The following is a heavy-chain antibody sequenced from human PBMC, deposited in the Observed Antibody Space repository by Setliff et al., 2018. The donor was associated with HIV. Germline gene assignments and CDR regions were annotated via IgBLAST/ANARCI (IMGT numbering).Heavy chain of an antibody. Sequence: SETLSLTCAVYGGSFSAYYWSWIRQPAGKGLEWIGRIYTSGSTYYNPSLKSRVTISVDTSKNQFSLKLGSVTAADTAVYYCARHGGITGTTDAFDIWGQGTMVTVSS. CDR1: GGSFSAYY. CDR3: ARHGGITGTTDAFDI. V-gene: IGHV4-59*10. D-gene: IGHD1-7*01. CDR2: IYTSGST. J-gene: IGHJ3*02.